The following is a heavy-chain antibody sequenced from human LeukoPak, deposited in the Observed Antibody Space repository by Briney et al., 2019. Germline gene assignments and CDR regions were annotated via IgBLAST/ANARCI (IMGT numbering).Heavy chain of an antibody. J-gene: IGHJ4*02. D-gene: IGHD2-15*01. V-gene: IGHV3-21*01. Sequence: PGGSLRLSCAASRFTFSSYKVNWVRQAPGKGLEWVSSISSSSSYIYYADSVKGRFTISRDNARNSLYLQMNSLRAEDTAVYYCARESGSGGFDYWGQGTLVTVSS. CDR1: RFTFSSYK. CDR3: ARESGSGGFDY. CDR2: ISSSSSYI.